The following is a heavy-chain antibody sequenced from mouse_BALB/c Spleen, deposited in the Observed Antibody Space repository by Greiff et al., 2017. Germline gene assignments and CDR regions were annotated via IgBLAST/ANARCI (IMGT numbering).Heavy chain of an antibody. CDR2: ISNGGGST. CDR3: ARHRAGTGAMDY. V-gene: IGHV5-12-2*01. Sequence: EVQVVESGGGLVQPGGSLKLSCAASGFTFSSYTMSWVRQTPEKRLEWVAYISNGGGSTYYPDTVKGRFTISRDNAKNTLYLQMSSLKSEDTAMYYCARHRAGTGAMDYWGQGTSVTVSS. D-gene: IGHD3-3*01. J-gene: IGHJ4*01. CDR1: GFTFSSYT.